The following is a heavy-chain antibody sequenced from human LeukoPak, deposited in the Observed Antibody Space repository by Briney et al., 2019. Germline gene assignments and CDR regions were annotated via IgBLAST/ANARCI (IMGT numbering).Heavy chain of an antibody. Sequence: SETLSLTCTVSGDSISSGDYYWSWIPQPAGKGLEWIGRISSSGSTNYNPSLKSRVTISVDTSKNQVSLKLSSVTAADTGVYYCARDRADGVAAFDIWGQGTMVTVSS. CDR1: GDSISSGDYY. CDR3: ARDRADGVAAFDI. J-gene: IGHJ3*02. D-gene: IGHD3-16*01. V-gene: IGHV4-61*02. CDR2: ISSSGST.